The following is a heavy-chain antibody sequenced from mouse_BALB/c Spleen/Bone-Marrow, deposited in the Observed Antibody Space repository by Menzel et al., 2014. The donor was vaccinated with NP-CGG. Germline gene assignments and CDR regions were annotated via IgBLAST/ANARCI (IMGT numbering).Heavy chain of an antibody. CDR1: GYVFSSYW. V-gene: IGHV1-80*01. J-gene: IGHJ2*01. CDR2: IYPGDGDT. CDR3: ARKYGDY. D-gene: IGHD2-10*02. Sequence: QVQLQQPGAELVRPGSSVKISCKASGYVFSSYWMNWVKQRPGQGLEWIGQIYPGDGDTNYNGKFKGKATLTADKSSSTAYMQLSSLTSENSAVYFCARKYGDYWGQGTTLTVSS.